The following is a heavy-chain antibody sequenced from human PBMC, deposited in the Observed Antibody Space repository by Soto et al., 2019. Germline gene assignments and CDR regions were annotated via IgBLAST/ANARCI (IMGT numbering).Heavy chain of an antibody. V-gene: IGHV3-30*18. Sequence: QVQLVESGVGVVQPGGSLSLSCAASGFIFNNYALHWVRQAPGKGLEWVALLSYDGSNKFYRDSVKGRFTISRDLSKKTLYLQMNSLRTEDTAVYYCAKQHDVNSGWYHYYGLDVWGQGTTVSVSS. J-gene: IGHJ6*02. D-gene: IGHD6-19*01. CDR1: GFIFNNYA. CDR2: LSYDGSNK. CDR3: AKQHDVNSGWYHYYGLDV.